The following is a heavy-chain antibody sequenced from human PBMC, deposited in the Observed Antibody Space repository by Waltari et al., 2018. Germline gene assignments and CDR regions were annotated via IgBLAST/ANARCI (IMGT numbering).Heavy chain of an antibody. CDR1: GYSFTSHA. J-gene: IGHJ4*02. V-gene: IGHV7-4-1*02. CDR2: SNTNTENP. Sequence: QVQLVQSGSELKKPGASVKVSCKASGYSFTSHAMNWVRQAPGQGLELMGWSNTNTENPVYAQGFTGRFVFSLGTSVSTAYMEISSLKAEDTAVYYCARELLGGGAFDSWGQGTLVTVSS. D-gene: IGHD3-16*01. CDR3: ARELLGGGAFDS.